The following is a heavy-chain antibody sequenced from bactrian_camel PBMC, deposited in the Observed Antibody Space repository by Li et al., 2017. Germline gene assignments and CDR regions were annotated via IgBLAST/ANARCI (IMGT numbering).Heavy chain of an antibody. Sequence: VQLVESGGGSVQPGGSLRLSCGASGHTYSSNCMGWFRQAPGKEREGVAFVYNGDGSAIYTDSAKGRFAISQDNARLMWYLQMNSLKPEDTATYCCALYEAYGGKCSFREDFYDYWGGGPRSPSP. J-gene: IGHJ4*01. D-gene: IGHD6*01. CDR2: VYNGDGSA. V-gene: IGHV3S40*01. CDR1: GHTYSSNC. CDR3: ALYEAYGGKCSFREDFYDY.